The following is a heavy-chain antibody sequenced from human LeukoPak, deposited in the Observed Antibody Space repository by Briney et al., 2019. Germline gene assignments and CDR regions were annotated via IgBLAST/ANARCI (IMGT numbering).Heavy chain of an antibody. Sequence: GGSLRLSCAASGFTFSDYYMSWIRQAPGKGLEWVSYISSSGSTIYYADSVKGRFTISRDNAKNSLYLQMNSLRAEDTAVYYCARVLDGWLQLFILDYWGQGTLVTVSS. CDR3: ARVLDGWLQLFILDY. D-gene: IGHD5-24*01. J-gene: IGHJ4*02. V-gene: IGHV3-11*04. CDR1: GFTFSDYY. CDR2: ISSSGSTI.